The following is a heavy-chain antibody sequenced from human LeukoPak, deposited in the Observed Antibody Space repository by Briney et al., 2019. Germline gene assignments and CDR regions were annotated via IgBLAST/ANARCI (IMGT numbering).Heavy chain of an antibody. V-gene: IGHV3-21*01. D-gene: IGHD2-2*01. CDR2: ISSSSSYI. J-gene: IGHJ4*02. CDR3: ARDDCSSTSCHDY. Sequence: GGSLRLSCAASGFTFSSYSMNWVRQAPGKGLEWVSSISSSSSYIYYADSVKGRFTISRDNAKNSLYLQMNSLRAEDTAVYYCARDDCSSTSCHDYWGQGTLVTVSS. CDR1: GFTFSSYS.